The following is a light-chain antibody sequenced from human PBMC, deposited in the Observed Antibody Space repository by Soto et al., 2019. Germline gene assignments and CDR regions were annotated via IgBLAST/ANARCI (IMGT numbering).Light chain of an antibody. J-gene: IGKJ1*01. CDR1: LAISNY. CDR3: QRYNTVPWA. Sequence: DIQMTQSPSSLSAFVGDRVTITCRASLAISNYLAWYQQRPGKLPKLLIYGASTLQSGVPSRFAGSGSGTEFSLTITSLQPEEVATYYCQRYNTVPWAFGQGTKVEIK. CDR2: GAS. V-gene: IGKV1-27*01.